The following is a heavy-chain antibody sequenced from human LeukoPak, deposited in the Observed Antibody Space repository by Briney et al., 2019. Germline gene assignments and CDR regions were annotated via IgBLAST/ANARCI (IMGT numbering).Heavy chain of an antibody. V-gene: IGHV3-15*01. D-gene: IGHD5-18*01. CDR1: GFSFTNAW. J-gene: IGHJ4*02. CDR3: TTDLGYSYDDS. Sequence: GGSLRLSCAASGFSFTNAWMAWVRQAPGKGLEWVGRIRSKTDGGTTDYAAPVKGRFTISRDDSKQTLYLQMSSLKSGDIAVYYCTTDLGYSYDDSWGRGTLVTVSS. CDR2: IRSKTDGGTT.